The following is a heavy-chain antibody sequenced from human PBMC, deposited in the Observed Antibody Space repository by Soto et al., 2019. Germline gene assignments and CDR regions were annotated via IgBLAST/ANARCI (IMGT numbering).Heavy chain of an antibody. CDR3: ARTFDLGYCSSTSCYGTFAY. Sequence: QVQLVQSGAEVKKPGSSVKVSCKASGGTFSSYAISWVRQAPGQGLEWMGGIIPIFGTANYAQKFQGRVTITADESTSTAYMELSSLRSEDTAVYYCARTFDLGYCSSTSCYGTFAYWGQGTLVTVSS. D-gene: IGHD2-2*01. CDR2: IIPIFGTA. CDR1: GGTFSSYA. V-gene: IGHV1-69*01. J-gene: IGHJ4*02.